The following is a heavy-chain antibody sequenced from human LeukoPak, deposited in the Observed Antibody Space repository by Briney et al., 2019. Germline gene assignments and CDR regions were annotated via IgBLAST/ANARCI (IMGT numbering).Heavy chain of an antibody. CDR1: GSTFTSYD. Sequence: ASVKVSCKASGSTFTSYDINWVRQATGQGLEWMGWMNPNSGNTGYAQKFQGRVTMTRNTSIATAYMELSSLRSEDTAVYYCARSKVGTSTLPIDYWGQGTLVTVSS. J-gene: IGHJ4*02. CDR2: MNPNSGNT. D-gene: IGHD1-26*01. V-gene: IGHV1-8*01. CDR3: ARSKVGTSTLPIDY.